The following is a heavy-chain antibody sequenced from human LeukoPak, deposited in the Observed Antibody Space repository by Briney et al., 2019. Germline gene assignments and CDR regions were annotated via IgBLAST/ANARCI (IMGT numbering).Heavy chain of an antibody. V-gene: IGHV3-74*01. D-gene: IGHD4-23*01. CDR1: GFTVSSYW. J-gene: IGHJ6*03. Sequence: GGSLRLSCAASGFTVSSYWMYWVRQAPGKGLVWVSRINSDGSSTSYADSVKGRFTISRDNAKNTLYLQMNSLRAEDTAVYYCARVNSQGTYYYYFYMDVWGKGTTVTISS. CDR2: INSDGSST. CDR3: ARVNSQGTYYYYFYMDV.